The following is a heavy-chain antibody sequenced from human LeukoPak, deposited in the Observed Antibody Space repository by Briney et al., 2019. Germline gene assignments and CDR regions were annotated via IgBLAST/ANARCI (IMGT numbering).Heavy chain of an antibody. V-gene: IGHV4-34*01. D-gene: IGHD3-3*01. CDR3: ARRLWNNYPRHNWFEP. CDR2: INDSGNI. CDR1: GGSFNDYS. Sequence: ETLSLTCAMYGGSFNDYSYTWIRQPPGKGLEWIGEINDSGNINYNLALTSRVTISLDTSKNQFSLNLRSVTAADTAMYYCARRLWNNYPRHNWFEPWSQGTLVTVSS. J-gene: IGHJ5*02.